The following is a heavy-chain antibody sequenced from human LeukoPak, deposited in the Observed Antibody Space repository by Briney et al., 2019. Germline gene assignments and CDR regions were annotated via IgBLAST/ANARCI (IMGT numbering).Heavy chain of an antibody. D-gene: IGHD6-19*01. J-gene: IGHJ4*02. CDR3: ASDPPYSSGWYGLDY. V-gene: IGHV3-30-3*01. CDR1: GLTFSKFA. Sequence: GRSLRLSCAASGLTFSKFAVHWVRQAPGKGLEWVAVISYDGASKYYGDSVKGRFTIFRDNSIHTVYLQMNSLRPEDTAVYYCASDPPYSSGWYGLDYWGQGTLVTVSS. CDR2: ISYDGASK.